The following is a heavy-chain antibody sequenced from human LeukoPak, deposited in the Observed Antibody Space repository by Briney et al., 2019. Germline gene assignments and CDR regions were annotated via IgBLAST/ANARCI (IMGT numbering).Heavy chain of an antibody. CDR1: GGSINSYY. V-gene: IGHV4-59*08. CDR2: IFYTGTT. D-gene: IGHD3-10*01. J-gene: IGHJ4*02. CDR3: AGAPGYRSGSYEDY. Sequence: PSETLSLTCTVSGGSINSYYWSWIRQPPGKGLERIGFIFYTGTTNYSPSLKSRVTISLDTSKNQFSLKLNSVTAADTAVYYCAGAPGYRSGSYEDYWGQGTLVTVSS.